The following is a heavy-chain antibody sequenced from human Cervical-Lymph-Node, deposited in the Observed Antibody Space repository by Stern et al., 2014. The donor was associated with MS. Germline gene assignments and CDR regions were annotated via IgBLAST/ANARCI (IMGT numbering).Heavy chain of an antibody. CDR1: GFTFSSYA. CDR3: ARRQLWQQYYGMDV. V-gene: IGHV3-30*04. Sequence: VQLVESGGGVVQPGRSLRLSCAASGFTFSSYAMHWVRQAPGKGLEWVAFISYDGTDKYYADSVKDRFTISRDNSKNMVYLQMNSLRAEDTAVWYCARRQLWQQYYGMDVWGQGTMVTVSS. CDR2: ISYDGTDK. D-gene: IGHD5-18*01. J-gene: IGHJ6*02.